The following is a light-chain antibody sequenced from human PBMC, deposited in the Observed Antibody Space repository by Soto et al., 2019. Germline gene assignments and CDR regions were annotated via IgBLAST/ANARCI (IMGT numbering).Light chain of an antibody. CDR1: SGHSSYA. V-gene: IGLV4-69*01. CDR3: QTWGTGPWV. J-gene: IGLJ3*02. CDR2: VNSDGSH. Sequence: QPVLTQSPSASASLGASVKLTCTLSSGHSSYAIAWHQQQPEKGPRYLMKVNSDGSHSKGDGIPDRFSGSSSGAERYLTISSLQSEDEADYYCQTWGTGPWVFGGGTKVTVL.